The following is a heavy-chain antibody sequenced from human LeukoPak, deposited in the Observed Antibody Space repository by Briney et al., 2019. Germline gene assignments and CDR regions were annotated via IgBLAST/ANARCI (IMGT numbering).Heavy chain of an antibody. CDR3: ARRSFYYDSSGYYPSGYYFDY. J-gene: IGHJ4*02. Sequence: PSETLSLTCTVSGGSISSYYWSWIRQPPGKGLEWIGYIYYSGSTNYNPSLKSRVTISVDTSKNQFSLKLSSVTAADTAVYYCARRSFYYDSSGYYPSGYYFDYWGQGTLVTVSS. CDR2: IYYSGST. D-gene: IGHD3-22*01. CDR1: GGSISSYY. V-gene: IGHV4-59*01.